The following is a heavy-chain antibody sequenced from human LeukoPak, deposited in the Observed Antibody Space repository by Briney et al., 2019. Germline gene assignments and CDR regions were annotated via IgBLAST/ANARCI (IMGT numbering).Heavy chain of an antibody. CDR1: GGSFSGYY. J-gene: IGHJ4*02. D-gene: IGHD4-17*01. CDR2: INRSGST. CDR3: ARLATVTTYGIDY. V-gene: IGHV4-34*01. Sequence: SETLSLTCAVYGGSFSGYYWSWIRQPPGKGLEWIGEINRSGSTNYNPSLKSRVTISVDTSKNQFSLKLSSVTAADTAVYYCARLATVTTYGIDYWGQGTLVTVSS.